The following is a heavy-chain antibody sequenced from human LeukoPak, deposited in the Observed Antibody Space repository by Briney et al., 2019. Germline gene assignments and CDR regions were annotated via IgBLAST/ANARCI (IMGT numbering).Heavy chain of an antibody. J-gene: IGHJ4*02. V-gene: IGHV4-38-2*01. Sequence: PSETLSLTCCVSGYSITSGYYWAWIRQPPGKGLEWIGNIYQSGSTYYNPSFKSRVTISVDTSKNQFSLKLSSVTAADTAVYYCARRYSNYFFDYWGQGTLVTVSS. CDR2: IYQSGST. CDR3: ARRYSNYFFDY. D-gene: IGHD4-11*01. CDR1: GYSITSGYY.